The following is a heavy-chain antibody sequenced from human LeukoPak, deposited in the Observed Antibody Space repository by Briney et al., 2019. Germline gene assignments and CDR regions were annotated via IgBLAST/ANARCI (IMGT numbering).Heavy chain of an antibody. CDR3: ARDRGCSSTSCYVTPGMDV. Sequence: PSETLSLTCTVSGGSISSYYWSWIRQPAGKGLERIGRIYTSGSTNYNPSLKSRVTMSVDTSKNQFSLKLSSVTAADTAVYYCARDRGCSSTSCYVTPGMDVWGQGTTVTVSS. J-gene: IGHJ6*02. CDR2: IYTSGST. D-gene: IGHD2-2*01. CDR1: GGSISSYY. V-gene: IGHV4-4*07.